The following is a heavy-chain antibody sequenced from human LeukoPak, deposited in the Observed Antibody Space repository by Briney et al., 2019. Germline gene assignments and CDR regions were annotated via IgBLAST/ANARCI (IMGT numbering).Heavy chain of an antibody. J-gene: IGHJ4*02. CDR3: ARSKSSSSWIDY. CDR1: GFTFSSYA. Sequence: HSGGSLRLSCAASGFTFSSYAMHWVRQAPGKGLEWVAVISYDGSNKYYADSVKGRFTISRDNSKNTLYLQMNSLRAEDTAVYYCARSKSSSSWIDYWGQGTLVTVSS. CDR2: ISYDGSNK. D-gene: IGHD6-13*01. V-gene: IGHV3-30-3*01.